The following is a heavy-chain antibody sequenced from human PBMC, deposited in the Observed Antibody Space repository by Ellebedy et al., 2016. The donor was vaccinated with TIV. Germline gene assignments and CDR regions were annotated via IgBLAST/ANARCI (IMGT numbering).Heavy chain of an antibody. Sequence: GGSLRLSCAASGFTFSSYAMHWVRQAPGKGLEWVAVISYDGSNKYYADSVKGRFTISRDNSKNTLYLQMNSLRAEDTAVYYCARASSSWYIHYWGQGTLVTVSS. V-gene: IGHV3-30-3*01. CDR2: ISYDGSNK. CDR3: ARASSSWYIHY. CDR1: GFTFSSYA. J-gene: IGHJ4*02. D-gene: IGHD6-13*01.